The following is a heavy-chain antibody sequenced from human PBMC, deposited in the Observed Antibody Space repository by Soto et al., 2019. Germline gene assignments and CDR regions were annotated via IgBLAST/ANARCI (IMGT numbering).Heavy chain of an antibody. J-gene: IGHJ4*02. CDR1: GFTFSSYA. Sequence: GGSLRLSCAASGFTFSSYAMSWVRQAPGKGLEWVSAISGSGGSTYYADSVKGRFTISRDNSKNTLYLQMNSLRAEDTAVYYCAKHSILTSSPYYFDYWGQGTLVTVSS. CDR3: AKHSILTSSPYYFDY. D-gene: IGHD3-9*01. CDR2: ISGSGGST. V-gene: IGHV3-23*01.